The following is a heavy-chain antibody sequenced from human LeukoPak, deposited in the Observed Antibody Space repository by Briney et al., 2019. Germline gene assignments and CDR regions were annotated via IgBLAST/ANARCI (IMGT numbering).Heavy chain of an antibody. J-gene: IGHJ5*02. CDR1: GGSISSSSYY. CDR2: IYYSGST. CDR3: ARDLYGSNWFDP. V-gene: IGHV4-61*01. D-gene: IGHD3-10*01. Sequence: PSQTLSLTCTVSGGSISSSSYYWSWIRQPPGKGLEWIGYIYYSGSTNYNPSLKSRVTISVDTSKNQFSLKLSSVTAADTAVYYCARDLYGSNWFDPWGQGTLVTVSS.